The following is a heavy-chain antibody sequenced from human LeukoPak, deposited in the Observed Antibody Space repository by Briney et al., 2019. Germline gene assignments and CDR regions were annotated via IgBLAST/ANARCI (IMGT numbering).Heavy chain of an antibody. D-gene: IGHD6-19*01. Sequence: SETLSLTCTVSGGSISIRSYYWGWIRQPPGKGLEWIGSIYYSGSTYYNPSLKSRVTISVDTSKNQFSLKLSSVTAADTAVYYCASQVARYSSGWYGDYWGQGTLVTVSS. CDR2: IYYSGST. V-gene: IGHV4-39*07. CDR1: GGSISIRSYY. CDR3: ASQVARYSSGWYGDY. J-gene: IGHJ4*02.